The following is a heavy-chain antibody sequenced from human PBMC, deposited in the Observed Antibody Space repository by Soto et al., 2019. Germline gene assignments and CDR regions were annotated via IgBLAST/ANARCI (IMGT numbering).Heavy chain of an antibody. D-gene: IGHD3-3*01. V-gene: IGHV1-24*01. J-gene: IGHJ5*02. CDR3: ATAITIFGVVINHFYP. CDR1: GYTLTELS. Sequence: ASVKVSCKVSGYTLTELSMHWVRQAPGKGLEWMGGFDPEDGETIYAQKFQGRVTMTEDTSTDTAYMELSSLRSEDTAVYYCATAITIFGVVINHFYPWGQGTLVTVS. CDR2: FDPEDGET.